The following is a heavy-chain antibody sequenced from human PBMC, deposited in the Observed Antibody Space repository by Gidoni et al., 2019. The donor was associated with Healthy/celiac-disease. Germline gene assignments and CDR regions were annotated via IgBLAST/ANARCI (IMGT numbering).Heavy chain of an antibody. CDR2: INHSGST. CDR1: GGSFSGYY. V-gene: IGHV4-34*01. J-gene: IGHJ3*02. Sequence: QVQLQQWGAGLLKPSETLSLTCAVYGGSFSGYYWSWIRQPPGKGLEWIGEINHSGSTNYNPSLKSRVTISVDTSKNQFSLKLSSVTAADTAVYYCARYRIVGAARDAFDIWGQGTMVTVSS. D-gene: IGHD1-26*01. CDR3: ARYRIVGAARDAFDI.